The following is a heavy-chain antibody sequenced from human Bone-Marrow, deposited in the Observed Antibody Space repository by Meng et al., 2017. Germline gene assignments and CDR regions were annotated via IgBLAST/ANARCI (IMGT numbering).Heavy chain of an antibody. CDR3: ARLDDTGIDY. CDR2: IYYTGST. CDR1: GGSISSSFFY. J-gene: IGHJ4*02. V-gene: IGHV4-39*01. Sequence: QLQLQESGPGLVKPSETLSLTCTVSGGSISSSFFYWGWVRQPPGKGLEWIGSIYYTGSTYYNPSLESRVTISIDTSKNQFSLKLSSVTAADTAVYYCARLDDTGIDYWGQGILVTVSS. D-gene: IGHD5-18*01.